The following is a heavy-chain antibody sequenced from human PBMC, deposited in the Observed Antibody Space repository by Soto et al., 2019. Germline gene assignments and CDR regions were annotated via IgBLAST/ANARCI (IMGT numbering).Heavy chain of an antibody. J-gene: IGHJ6*02. V-gene: IGHV1-69*13. D-gene: IGHD5-18*01. CDR1: GGTFSTYA. CDR3: ARAAYSYGTAYLSYYYGMDV. Sequence: SVKVSCKASGGTFSTYAISWVRQAPGQGLEGVGGIIPIFGTANYAQKFQGRVTITADESTSTAYMELSSLRSEDTAVYYCARAAYSYGTAYLSYYYGMDVWGQGTTVTVSS. CDR2: IIPIFGTA.